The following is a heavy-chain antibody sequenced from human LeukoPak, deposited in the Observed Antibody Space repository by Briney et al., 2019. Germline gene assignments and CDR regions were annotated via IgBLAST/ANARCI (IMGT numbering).Heavy chain of an antibody. D-gene: IGHD2-2*01. CDR2: INHSGST. Sequence: SETLSLTCAVYGGSFSGYYWSWIRQPPGKGLEWIGEINHSGSTNYNPSLKSRVTISVGTSKNQFSLKLSSVTAADTAVYYCARRRVVPAAFDPWGQGTLVTVSS. CDR1: GGSFSGYY. CDR3: ARRRVVPAAFDP. V-gene: IGHV4-34*01. J-gene: IGHJ5*02.